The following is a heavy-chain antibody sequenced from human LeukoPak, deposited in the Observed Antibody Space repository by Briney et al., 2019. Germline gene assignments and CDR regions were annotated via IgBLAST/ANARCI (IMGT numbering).Heavy chain of an antibody. J-gene: IGHJ4*02. CDR3: AREGRDSSGYADY. Sequence: PGGSLRLSCAASGFTVSSYYWSWIRQPPGKGLEWIGYIYYSGSTNYNPSLKSRVTISVDTSKNQFSLKLSSVTAADTAVYYCAREGRDSSGYADYWGQGTLVTVSS. CDR2: IYYSGST. D-gene: IGHD3-22*01. CDR1: GFTVSSYY. V-gene: IGHV4-59*02.